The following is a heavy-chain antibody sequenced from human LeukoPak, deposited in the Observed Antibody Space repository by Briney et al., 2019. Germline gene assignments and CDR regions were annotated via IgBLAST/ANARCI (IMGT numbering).Heavy chain of an antibody. V-gene: IGHV4-39*01. D-gene: IGHD3-10*01. Sequence: PSETLSLTCTVSGGSISSSSYYWGWIRQPPGKGLEWIGSIYYSGSTYYNPSLKSRVTISVDTSKNQFSLKLSSVTAADTAVYYCARHIGYYHGSVYYYYGMDVWGQGTTVTVSS. CDR2: IYYSGST. J-gene: IGHJ6*02. CDR1: GGSISSSSYY. CDR3: ARHIGYYHGSVYYYYGMDV.